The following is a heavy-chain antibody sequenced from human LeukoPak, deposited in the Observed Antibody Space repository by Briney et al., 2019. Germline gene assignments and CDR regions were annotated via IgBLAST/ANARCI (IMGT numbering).Heavy chain of an antibody. J-gene: IGHJ6*03. D-gene: IGHD2-2*01. CDR1: GDSVSSNSAA. V-gene: IGHV6-1*01. Sequence: SQTLSLTCAISGDSVSSNSAAWNWIRQSPSRGLEWLGRTYYRSKWYNDYAVSVKSRITINPDTSKNQFSLKLSSVTAADTAVYYCARRGIVVVPAARERAYYYYMDVWGKGTTVTISS. CDR2: TYYRSKWYN. CDR3: ARRGIVVVPAARERAYYYYMDV.